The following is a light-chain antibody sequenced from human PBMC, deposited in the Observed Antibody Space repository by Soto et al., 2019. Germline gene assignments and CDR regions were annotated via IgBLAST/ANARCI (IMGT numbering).Light chain of an antibody. CDR3: QSYDSSLSGYV. Sequence: QSVLTQPHSLSGAPGQRVTISCTGSGXNIGAPYDVHWYQHLPGTAPKLLIYGSTNRPSGVPGRFSGSKSGTSASLAITGLQAEDEADYYCQSYDSSLSGYVFGSWTKVILL. CDR1: GXNIGAPYD. CDR2: GST. V-gene: IGLV1-40*01. J-gene: IGLJ1*01.